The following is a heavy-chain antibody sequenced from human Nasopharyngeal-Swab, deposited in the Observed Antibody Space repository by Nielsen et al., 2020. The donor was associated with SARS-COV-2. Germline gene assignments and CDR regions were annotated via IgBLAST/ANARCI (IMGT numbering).Heavy chain of an antibody. J-gene: IGHJ4*02. Sequence: WIRQPPGKGLEWIGEINHSGSTNYNPSLKSRVTILVDTSKNQFSLKLSSVTAADTAVYYCARVFSKSYNWNNEGYFDYWGQGTLVTVSS. V-gene: IGHV4-34*01. CDR3: ARVFSKSYNWNNEGYFDY. D-gene: IGHD1/OR15-1a*01. CDR2: INHSGST.